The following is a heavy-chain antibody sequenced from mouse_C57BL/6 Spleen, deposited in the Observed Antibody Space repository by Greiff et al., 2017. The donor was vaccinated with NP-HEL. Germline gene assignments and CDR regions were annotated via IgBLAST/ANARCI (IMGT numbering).Heavy chain of an antibody. D-gene: IGHD2-1*01. Sequence: AASGIDFSRYWMSWVRRAPGKGLEWIGEINPDSSTINYAPSLKDKFIISRDNAKNTLYLQMSKVRSEDTALYYCARQGGNYGYYAMDYWGQGTSVTVSS. V-gene: IGHV4-1*01. J-gene: IGHJ4*01. CDR3: ARQGGNYGYYAMDY. CDR1: GIDFSRYW. CDR2: INPDSSTI.